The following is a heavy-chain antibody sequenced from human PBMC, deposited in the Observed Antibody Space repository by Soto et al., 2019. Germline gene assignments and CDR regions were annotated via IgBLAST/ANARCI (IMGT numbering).Heavy chain of an antibody. V-gene: IGHV3-48*03. Sequence: GGSLRLSCAASGFACNSYNMNWVRQAPGKGLEWVSSISSSGSSIFYADSVKGRFTISRDNTRNSLYLQLNSLRIEDTAVYYCAGDSSGWYYFENWGQGTLVTVSS. CDR1: GFACNSYN. D-gene: IGHD6-13*01. CDR3: AGDSSGWYYFEN. CDR2: ISSSGSSI. J-gene: IGHJ4*02.